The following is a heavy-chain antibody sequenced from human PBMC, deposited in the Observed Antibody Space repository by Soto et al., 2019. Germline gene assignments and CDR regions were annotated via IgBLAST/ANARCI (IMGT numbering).Heavy chain of an antibody. D-gene: IGHD2-2*01. CDR3: ARAHQGDIVVVPATTGNAFDI. CDR1: GGSFSGYY. Sequence: SETLSLTCAVYGGSFSGYYWSWIRQPPGKGLEWIGEINHSGSTNYNPSLKSRVTISVDTSKNQFSLKLSSVTAADTAVYYCARAHQGDIVVVPATTGNAFDIWGQGTMVTVSS. CDR2: INHSGST. J-gene: IGHJ3*02. V-gene: IGHV4-34*01.